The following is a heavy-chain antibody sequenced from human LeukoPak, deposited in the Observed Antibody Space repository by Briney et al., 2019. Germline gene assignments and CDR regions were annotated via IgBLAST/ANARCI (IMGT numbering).Heavy chain of an antibody. CDR2: INHSGST. J-gene: IGHJ3*02. CDR1: GGSFSGYY. D-gene: IGHD5-18*01. V-gene: IGHV4-34*01. CDR3: ARVTRVKDTAMVRHAFDI. Sequence: SETLSLTCAVYGGSFSGYYWSWIRQPPGKGLGWIGEINHSGSTNYNPSLKSRVTISVDTSKNQFSLKLSSVTAADTAVYYCARVTRVKDTAMVRHAFDIWGQGTMVTVSS.